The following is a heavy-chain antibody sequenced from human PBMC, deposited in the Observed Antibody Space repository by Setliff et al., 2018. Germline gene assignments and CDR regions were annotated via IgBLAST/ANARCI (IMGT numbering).Heavy chain of an antibody. CDR3: AKDDAGYCSGGSCYAPFDY. J-gene: IGHJ4*02. CDR1: GFPFSSYS. Sequence: GGSLRLSCAASGFPFSSYSMNWVRQAPGKGLEWVSHIVPNSRTIYYADSVKGRFTISRDNSKNTLYLQMNSLRAEDTAVYYCAKDDAGYCSGGSCYAPFDYWGQGTLVTVSS. V-gene: IGHV3-48*01. D-gene: IGHD2-15*01. CDR2: IVPNSRTI.